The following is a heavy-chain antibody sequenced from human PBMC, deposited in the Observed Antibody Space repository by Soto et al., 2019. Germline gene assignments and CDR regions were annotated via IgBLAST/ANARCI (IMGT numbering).Heavy chain of an antibody. Sequence: SETLSLTCAVSGYSISSGYYWGWIRQPPGKGLEWIGSIYHSGSTYYNPSLKSRVTISVDTSKKQSSLKLRSVNAEETDVYYCARGGYDYPSYYYYGMDVWGQGTTVTVS. V-gene: IGHV4-38-2*01. CDR3: ARGGYDYPSYYYYGMDV. J-gene: IGHJ6*02. CDR2: IYHSGST. CDR1: GYSISSGYY. D-gene: IGHD5-12*01.